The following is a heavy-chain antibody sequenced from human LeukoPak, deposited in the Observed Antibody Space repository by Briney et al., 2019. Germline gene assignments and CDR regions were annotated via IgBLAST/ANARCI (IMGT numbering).Heavy chain of an antibody. V-gene: IGHV1-69*04. J-gene: IGHJ4*02. CDR1: GGTFSSYA. CDR2: IIPILGIA. D-gene: IGHD1-20*01. CDR3: ARVRRVTGRSYYFDY. Sequence: ASVKVSCKASGGTFSSYAISWVRQAPGQGLEWMGRIIPILGIANYAQKFQGRVTITADKSTSTAYMELSSLRSEDTAVYYCARVRRVTGRSYYFDYWGQGTLVTVSS.